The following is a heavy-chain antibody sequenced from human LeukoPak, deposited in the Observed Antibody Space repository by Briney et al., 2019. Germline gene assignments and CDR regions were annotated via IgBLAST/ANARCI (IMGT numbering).Heavy chain of an antibody. CDR3: ATDSAQRYSGYDRLGY. Sequence: ASVKVSCKASGYTFTGYYMHWVRQAPGQGLEWMGRINSNSGGTNYAQKFQGRVTMTMDTSISTAYMELSRLRSDDTAVYYCATDSAQRYSGYDRLGYWGQGTLVTISS. D-gene: IGHD5-12*01. CDR1: GYTFTGYY. J-gene: IGHJ4*02. V-gene: IGHV1-2*06. CDR2: INSNSGGT.